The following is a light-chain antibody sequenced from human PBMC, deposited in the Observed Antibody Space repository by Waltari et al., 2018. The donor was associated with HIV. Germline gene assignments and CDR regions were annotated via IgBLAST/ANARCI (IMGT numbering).Light chain of an antibody. CDR3: SSDTSTNTFRV. V-gene: IGLV2-14*03. CDR2: AVN. CDR1: SSDVGGNYY. Sequence: QSALTQPASVSGSPGQSITISCTGISSDVGGNYYVSWYQHHPGKAPRLMIYAVNERPSGISNRFSGSNSGNTASLTISGLQAEDEADYYCSSDTSTNTFRVFGTGTRVTVL. J-gene: IGLJ1*01.